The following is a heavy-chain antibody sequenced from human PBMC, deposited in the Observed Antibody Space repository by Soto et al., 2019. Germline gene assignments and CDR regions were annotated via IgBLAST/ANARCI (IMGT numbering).Heavy chain of an antibody. CDR1: GFTFSNAW. CDR2: IKSKTDGGTT. V-gene: IGHV3-15*01. J-gene: IGHJ6*02. CDR3: TTDEGQQLDGNIYYYYGMDV. Sequence: EVQLVESGGGLVKPGGSLRLSCAASGFTFSNAWMSWVRQAPGKGLEWVGRIKSKTDGGTTDYAAPVKGRFTISRDDSKNTLYLKMNSLKTEDTAVYYCTTDEGQQLDGNIYYYYGMDVWGQGTTVTVSS. D-gene: IGHD6-13*01.